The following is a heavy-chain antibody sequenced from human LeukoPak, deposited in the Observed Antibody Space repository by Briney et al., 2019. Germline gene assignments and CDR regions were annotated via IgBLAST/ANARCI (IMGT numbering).Heavy chain of an antibody. CDR3: AGQWVVPYYMDV. CDR2: IYYSGST. CDR1: GGSISSSSYY. V-gene: IGHV4-39*01. Sequence: PSETLSLTCTVSGGSISSSSYYWGWIRQPPGKRLEWIESIYYSGSTYYNPSLKSRVTISVDTSKNQFSLKLSSVTAADTAVYYCAGQWVVPYYMDVWGKGTTVSVSS. D-gene: IGHD2-21*01. J-gene: IGHJ6*03.